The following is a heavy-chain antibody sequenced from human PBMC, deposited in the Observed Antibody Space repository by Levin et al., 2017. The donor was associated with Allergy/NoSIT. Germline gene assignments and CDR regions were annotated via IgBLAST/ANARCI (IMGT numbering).Heavy chain of an antibody. J-gene: IGHJ6*02. V-gene: IGHV4-34*01. CDR3: ARGPLIAVAGTAYYYYGMDV. D-gene: IGHD6-19*01. CDR2: INHSGST. CDR1: GGSFSGYY. Sequence: SETLSLTCAVYGGSFSGYYWSWIRQPPGKGLEWIGEINHSGSTNYNPSLKSRVTISVDTSKNQFSLKLSSVTAADTAVYYCARGPLIAVAGTAYYYYGMDVWGQGTTVTVSS.